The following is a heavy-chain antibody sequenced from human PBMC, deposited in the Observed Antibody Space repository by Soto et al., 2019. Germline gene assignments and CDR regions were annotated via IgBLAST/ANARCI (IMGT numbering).Heavy chain of an antibody. CDR3: AKSVRSGGSCCDY. J-gene: IGHJ4*02. CDR1: GFTFSSYG. CDR2: ISYDGSNK. V-gene: IGHV3-30*18. Sequence: GGSLGLSCADSGFTFSSYGMHWVRQAPGKGLEWVAVISYDGSNKYYADSVKGRFTISRDNSKNTLYLKMNSLRAEDTAVYYCAKSVRSGGSCCDYWGQGTLVTVSS. D-gene: IGHD2-15*01.